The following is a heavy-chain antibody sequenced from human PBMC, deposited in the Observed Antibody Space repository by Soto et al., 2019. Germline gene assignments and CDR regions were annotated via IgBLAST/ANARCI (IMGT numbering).Heavy chain of an antibody. D-gene: IGHD3-3*01. V-gene: IGHV3-30*03. CDR3: ARGGFLEWLSLYYYYGMDV. CDR1: GFTFSSSG. J-gene: IGHJ6*02. Sequence: LRLSCAASGFTFSSSGMHWVRQAPGKELEWVSVISYDGTNKYYADSVKGRFTISRDNSKNTLYLQMSSLRSEDTAVYYCARGGFLEWLSLYYYYGMDVWGQGTTVTVSS. CDR2: ISYDGTNK.